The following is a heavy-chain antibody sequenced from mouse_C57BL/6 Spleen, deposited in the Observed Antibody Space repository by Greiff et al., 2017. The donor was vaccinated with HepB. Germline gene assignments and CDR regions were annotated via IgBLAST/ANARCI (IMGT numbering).Heavy chain of an antibody. CDR2: ISDGGSYT. CDR1: GFTFSSYA. J-gene: IGHJ4*01. Sequence: EVQLVESGGGLVKPGGSLKLSCAASGFTFSSYAMSWVRQTPEKRLEWVATISDGGSYTYYPDNVKGRFTISRDNAKNNLYLQMSHLKSEDTAMYYCASDYCGSSHYAMDYWGQGTSVTVSS. V-gene: IGHV5-4*01. CDR3: ASDYCGSSHYAMDY. D-gene: IGHD1-1*01.